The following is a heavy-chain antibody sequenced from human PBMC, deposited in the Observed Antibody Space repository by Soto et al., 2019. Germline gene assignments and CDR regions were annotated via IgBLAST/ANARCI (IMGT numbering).Heavy chain of an antibody. CDR2: IYYSGST. CDR1: GGSISSYY. D-gene: IGHD4-17*01. CDR3: ARGGSYGDFFDY. Sequence: SETLSLTCTVSGGSISSYYWSWIRQPPGKGLEWIGYIYYSGSTNYNPSLKSRVTISVDTSKNQFSLRLTSVTSADTAVYYCARGGSYGDFFDYWGQGAQVTVSS. V-gene: IGHV4-59*01. J-gene: IGHJ4*02.